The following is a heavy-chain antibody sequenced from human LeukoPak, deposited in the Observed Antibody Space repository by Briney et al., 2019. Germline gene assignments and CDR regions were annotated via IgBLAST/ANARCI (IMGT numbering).Heavy chain of an antibody. CDR3: ATSAITLARGGGGFYGMEV. Sequence: GESLKISCKGSGYSFTSYWINWVRQVPGKGLEWMGTIDPTNSYTNYSPSFQGHVIISADTSITTAYLQWSSLKASDTAMYYCATSAITLARGGGGFYGMEVWGQGTAVTVSS. CDR1: GYSFTSYW. CDR2: IDPTNSYT. D-gene: IGHD2-2*02. J-gene: IGHJ6*02. V-gene: IGHV5-10-1*01.